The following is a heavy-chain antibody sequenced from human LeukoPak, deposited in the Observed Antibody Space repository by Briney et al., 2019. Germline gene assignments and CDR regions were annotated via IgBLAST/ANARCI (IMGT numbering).Heavy chain of an antibody. Sequence: GGSLRLSCAASGFTFSDYYMSWIRQAPGKGLEWVSYISSSGSTIYYADSVKGRFTISRDNAKSSLYLQMNSLRAEDTAVYYCAREPPIAVADTGDYWGQGTLVTVSS. CDR3: AREPPIAVADTGDY. CDR1: GFTFSDYY. D-gene: IGHD6-19*01. CDR2: ISSSGSTI. J-gene: IGHJ4*02. V-gene: IGHV3-11*01.